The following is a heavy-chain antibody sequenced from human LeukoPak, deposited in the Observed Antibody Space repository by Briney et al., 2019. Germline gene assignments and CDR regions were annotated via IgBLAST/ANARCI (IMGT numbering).Heavy chain of an antibody. CDR1: GXXXXXSY. D-gene: IGHD6-13*01. Sequence: SSETLSLTCTVSGXXXXXSYXXXXXXPXGXXLEWIGXIYYSGSTNYNPSLKSRVTISVTKNQFSLKLSSVTAADTAVYFCARSAAGLSYGMDVWGQGTTVTVSS. CDR2: IYYSGST. CDR3: ARSAAGLSYGMDV. J-gene: IGHJ6*02. V-gene: IGHV4-59*08.